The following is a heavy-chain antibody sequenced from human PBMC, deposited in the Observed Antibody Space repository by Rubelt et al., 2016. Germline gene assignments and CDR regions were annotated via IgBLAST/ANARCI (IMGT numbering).Heavy chain of an antibody. CDR1: GFTFSSYA. CDR2: ISGGDGRT. D-gene: IGHD6-13*01. J-gene: IGHJ4*02. Sequence: EVELLESGGGLVQPGGSLRLSCGASGFTFSSYAMSWVRQAPGKGLEWLSVISGGDGRTYYADSVKGRFTISRDNSKNTLYLQINSLRDEDTAVYYCATQQQLVRRYLDDWGQGTLVTVSS. CDR3: ATQQQLVRRYLDD. V-gene: IGHV3-23*01.